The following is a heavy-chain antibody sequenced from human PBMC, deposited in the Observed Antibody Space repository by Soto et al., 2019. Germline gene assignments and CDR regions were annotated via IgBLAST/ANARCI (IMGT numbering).Heavy chain of an antibody. J-gene: IGHJ5*02. V-gene: IGHV3-20*04. Sequence: AGGSLRLSCTVSGFTFDNYAMSWVRQAPGKGLEWISGINWNGASAGYADSVKGRFTISRDNAKNSLYLQMNSLRAEDTALYYYARGLNKAALSFDPWGQGTLVTVSS. CDR2: INWNGASA. CDR1: GFTFDNYA. CDR3: ARGLNKAALSFDP. D-gene: IGHD6-25*01.